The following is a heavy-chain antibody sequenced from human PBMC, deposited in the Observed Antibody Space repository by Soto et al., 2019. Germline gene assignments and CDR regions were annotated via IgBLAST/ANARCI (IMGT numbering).Heavy chain of an antibody. D-gene: IGHD3-3*01. CDR2: IIPILGTA. Sequence: QVQLVQSGAEVKKPGSSVKVSCKASGGTFSSYAISWVRQAPGQGLEWMGGIIPILGTANYAQKFQGRVTITADESTSTAYMELSSLRSEDTAVYYCARAATEYYDFWSGYTPDLEYWGQGTLVTVSS. J-gene: IGHJ4*02. CDR1: GGTFSSYA. V-gene: IGHV1-69*01. CDR3: ARAATEYYDFWSGYTPDLEY.